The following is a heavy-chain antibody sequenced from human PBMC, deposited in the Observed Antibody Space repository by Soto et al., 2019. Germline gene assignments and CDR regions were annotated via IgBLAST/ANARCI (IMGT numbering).Heavy chain of an antibody. Sequence: PSETLSLTCTVSGGSISSSSYYWGWIRQPPGKGLEWTWSIYYSGSTYYNPSLKSRVTISVDTSKNQFSLKLSSVTAADTAVYYCASELELLTYYYYGMDVWGQGTTVTVSS. CDR3: ASELELLTYYYYGMDV. CDR1: GGSISSSSYY. CDR2: IYYSGST. V-gene: IGHV4-39*01. D-gene: IGHD1-7*01. J-gene: IGHJ6*02.